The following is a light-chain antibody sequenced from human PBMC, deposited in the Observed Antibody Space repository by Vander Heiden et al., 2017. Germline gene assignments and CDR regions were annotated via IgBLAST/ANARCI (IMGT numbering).Light chain of an antibody. CDR3: QHYDSWPPDT. Sequence: DILMPQSPSTLSASPGESATPSCATRQIVSPYLSWYQQKPGEAPRLLIYGASNRGTDIPARFSGSGFGTEFTLPITSLQSEDFAVYYCQHYDSWPPDTFGQGTKLEIK. V-gene: IGKV3-15*01. CDR2: GAS. CDR1: QIVSPY. J-gene: IGKJ2*01.